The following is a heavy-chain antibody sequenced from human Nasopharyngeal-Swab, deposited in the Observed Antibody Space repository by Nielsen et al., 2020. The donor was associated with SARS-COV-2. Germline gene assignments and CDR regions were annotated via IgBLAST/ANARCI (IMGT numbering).Heavy chain of an antibody. V-gene: IGHV3-48*02. D-gene: IGHD5-12*01. CDR2: ISSGSSNI. CDR1: GFTFSSYS. J-gene: IGHJ4*02. CDR3: ARQRGYSAYDTFDS. Sequence: GGSLRLSCAASGFTFSSYSINWVRQAPGKGLEWVSHISSGSSNIYYADSVKGRFTISRDNAKNSLYLQMNSLRDEDTAVYYCARQRGYSAYDTFDSWGQGTLVTVSS.